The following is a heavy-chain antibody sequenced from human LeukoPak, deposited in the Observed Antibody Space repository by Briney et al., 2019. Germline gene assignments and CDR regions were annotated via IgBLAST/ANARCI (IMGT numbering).Heavy chain of an antibody. CDR2: IYYSGST. CDR3: ARGGYYYRLVDY. CDR1: GGSISSGVYY. D-gene: IGHD3-22*01. V-gene: IGHV4-31*03. J-gene: IGHJ4*02. Sequence: SETLSLTCTVSGGSISSGVYYWSWIRQHPGKGLEWIGYIYYSGSTYYNPSLKSRVTISVDTSKNQFSLKLSSVTAADTAVYYCARGGYYYRLVDYWGQGTLVTVSS.